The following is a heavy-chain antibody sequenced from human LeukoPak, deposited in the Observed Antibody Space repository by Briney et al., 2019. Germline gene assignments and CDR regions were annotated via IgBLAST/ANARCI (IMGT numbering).Heavy chain of an antibody. Sequence: SETLSLTCTVSGGSISSYYWSWIRQPPGKGLEWIGEINHSGSTNYNPSLKSRVTISVDTSKNQFSLNLSSVTAADTAVYYCTRDRQLEWFYSWGQGTLVTVSS. CDR1: GGSISSYY. D-gene: IGHD3-10*01. CDR2: INHSGST. CDR3: TRDRQLEWFYS. V-gene: IGHV4-34*01. J-gene: IGHJ5*01.